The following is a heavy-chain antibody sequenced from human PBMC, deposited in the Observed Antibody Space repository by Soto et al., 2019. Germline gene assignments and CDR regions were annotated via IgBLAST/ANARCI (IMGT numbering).Heavy chain of an antibody. CDR2: IYYSGST. Sequence: QVQLQESGPGLVKPSETLSLTCTVSGGSISSYYWSWIRQPPGKGLEWIGYIYYSGSTNYNPSLTSRVTISVDTSKNQFSLKLSSVTAADTAVYYCARLGYCSGGSCYLRFDYWGQGTLVTVSS. V-gene: IGHV4-59*08. J-gene: IGHJ4*02. CDR3: ARLGYCSGGSCYLRFDY. D-gene: IGHD2-15*01. CDR1: GGSISSYY.